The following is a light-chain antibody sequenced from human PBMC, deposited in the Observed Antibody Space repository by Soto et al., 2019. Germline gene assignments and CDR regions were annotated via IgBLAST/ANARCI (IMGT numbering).Light chain of an antibody. Sequence: EIVMTQSPATLSVSPGERATLSCRASQSVSSNLAWYQQKPGQAPRLLIYSASTRATGIPARFSGSGSGTEFTLTISSLQSEDFAVYYCQQYNNWPQTITFGQGTRLEIK. CDR2: SAS. J-gene: IGKJ5*01. CDR3: QQYNNWPQTIT. V-gene: IGKV3-15*01. CDR1: QSVSSN.